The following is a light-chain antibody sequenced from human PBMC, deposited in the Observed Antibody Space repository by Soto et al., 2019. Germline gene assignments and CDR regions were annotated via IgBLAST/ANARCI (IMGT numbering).Light chain of an antibody. V-gene: IGKV3-11*01. Sequence: EIVLTQSPATLSLSPGERATLSCRASQNVGGYLAWYQQKPGQAPRLLISDASNRAAGIPARFSGIGSGTDFSLTISSLEPEDVAVYYCQQRYSSPLTFGGGTKVEIK. CDR2: DAS. CDR3: QQRYSSPLT. J-gene: IGKJ4*01. CDR1: QNVGGY.